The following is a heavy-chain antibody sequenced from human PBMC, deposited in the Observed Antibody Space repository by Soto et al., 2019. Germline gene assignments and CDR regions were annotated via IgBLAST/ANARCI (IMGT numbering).Heavy chain of an antibody. J-gene: IGHJ6*02. CDR2: ISISSTYI. CDR3: SRDGYYYDSRPWYYGMDV. Sequence: PGGSLRLSCAASGFTFSSYSINWVRQAPGKGLEWVSSISISSTYIYYADSVKGRFTISRDNAKNTLYLQMNSLRAEDTAVYYCSRDGYYYDSRPWYYGMDVWGQGTTVTVSS. V-gene: IGHV3-21*01. CDR1: GFTFSSYS. D-gene: IGHD3-22*01.